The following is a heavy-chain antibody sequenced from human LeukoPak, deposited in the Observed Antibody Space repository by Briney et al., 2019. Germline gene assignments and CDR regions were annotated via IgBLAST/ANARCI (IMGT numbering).Heavy chain of an antibody. J-gene: IGHJ5*02. CDR3: ASAGGRSWFDP. CDR2: IIPIFGTA. V-gene: IGHV1-69*13. Sequence: GASVKVSCKASGGTFSSYAMSWVRQAPGQGLEWMGGIIPIFGTANYAQKLQARVTIIADESTSTASMELSSLRSEDTAVYYCASAGGRSWFDPWGQGNLVTVSS. CDR1: GGTFSSYA.